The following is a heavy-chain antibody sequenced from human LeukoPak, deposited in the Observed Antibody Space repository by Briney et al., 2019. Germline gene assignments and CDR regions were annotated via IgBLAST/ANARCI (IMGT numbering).Heavy chain of an antibody. CDR2: IKTKTDGGTT. CDR1: GFTFSNAW. J-gene: IGHJ4*02. CDR3: SAGLPHDY. Sequence: GGSLRLSCAASGFTFSNAWMSWLRQAPGKGLEWVGRIKTKTDGGTTDYAAPVKGRFTISRDDSKTTLYLQMNSLKTEDTAVYYCSAGLPHDYWGQGTLVTVSS. V-gene: IGHV3-15*01. D-gene: IGHD2-21*02.